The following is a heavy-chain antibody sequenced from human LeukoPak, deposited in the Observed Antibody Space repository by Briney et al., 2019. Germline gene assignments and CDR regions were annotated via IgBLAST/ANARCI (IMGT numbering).Heavy chain of an antibody. CDR1: GGTLSSYA. CDR3: ARQRDYGDLDYYYYYGMDV. J-gene: IGHJ6*02. D-gene: IGHD4-17*01. Sequence: SVKVSCKASGGTLSSYAISWVRQAPGQGLEWMGGIIPIFGTANYAQKFQGRVTITADESTSTAYMELSSLRSEDTAVYYCARQRDYGDLDYYYYYGMDVWGQGTTVTVSS. V-gene: IGHV1-69*13. CDR2: IIPIFGTA.